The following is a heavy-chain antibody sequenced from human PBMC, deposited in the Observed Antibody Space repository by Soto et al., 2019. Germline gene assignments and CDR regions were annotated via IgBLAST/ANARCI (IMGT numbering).Heavy chain of an antibody. D-gene: IGHD6-19*01. CDR2: IYTSGGT. CDR3: ARGAVACVDYAMDV. J-gene: IGHJ6*02. V-gene: IGHV4-4*07. CDR1: GASMNTYY. Sequence: HVRLRESGPGLVNPWETLSLTCGVYGASMNTYYWSWIRQPAWEGLEWIGRIYTSGGTNYSPSLNSRVTTSVDTYTRQVSLKLTFGTVADTAIYYFARGAVACVDYAMDVWGQGPTVTVSS.